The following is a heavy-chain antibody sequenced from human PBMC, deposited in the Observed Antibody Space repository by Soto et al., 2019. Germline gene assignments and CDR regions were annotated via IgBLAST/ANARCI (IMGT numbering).Heavy chain of an antibody. Sequence: QVQLVESGGGVVQPGRSLRLSCAASGFAFHGYAMHWVRQAPGKGLEWVAIIWYDGSNTYYGDSVKGRFTISRDNSKNTVYLQMNSLRVEDTAVYYCARDLKTRHCDYWGQGILVIVSS. V-gene: IGHV3-33*01. CDR3: ARDLKTRHCDY. CDR2: IWYDGSNT. J-gene: IGHJ4*02. D-gene: IGHD4-17*01. CDR1: GFAFHGYA.